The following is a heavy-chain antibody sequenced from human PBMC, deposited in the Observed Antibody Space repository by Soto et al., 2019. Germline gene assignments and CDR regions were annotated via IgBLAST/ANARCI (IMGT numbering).Heavy chain of an antibody. J-gene: IGHJ5*02. CDR2: ISGGGNYA. CDR3: ARSLFLQSPGIEPSDL. Sequence: EVQLLESGGGLVQHGGSLVLSCAASGFTFSSYAMRWVRQAPGKGLEWVSYISGGGNYAYYAESVKGRFTISRDNSRNTLYLQMNLLRADDTAVHYCARSLFLQSPGIEPSDLWGQGTRGSVSS. CDR1: GFTFSSYA. D-gene: IGHD6-13*01. V-gene: IGHV3-23*01.